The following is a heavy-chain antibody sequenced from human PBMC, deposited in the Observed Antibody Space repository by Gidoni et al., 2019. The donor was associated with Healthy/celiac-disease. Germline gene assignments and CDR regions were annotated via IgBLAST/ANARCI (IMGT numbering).Heavy chain of an antibody. Sequence: EVQLVESGGGLVQPGGSLRLSCSASGFTFSSYAMHWVRQAQGKGLEYVSAISSNGGSTYYADSVKGRFTISRDNSKNTLYLQMSSLRAEDTAVYYCVKDPSVGILEWLTLFIWGQGTLVTVSS. D-gene: IGHD3-3*01. CDR2: ISSNGGST. V-gene: IGHV3-64D*06. CDR3: VKDPSVGILEWLTLFI. J-gene: IGHJ4*02. CDR1: GFTFSSYA.